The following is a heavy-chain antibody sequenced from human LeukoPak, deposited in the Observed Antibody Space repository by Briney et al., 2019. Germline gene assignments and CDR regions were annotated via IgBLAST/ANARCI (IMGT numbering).Heavy chain of an antibody. CDR1: GGSISSSSYY. CDR3: ARLEYYDFWSGYGGGAHVNWFDP. J-gene: IGHJ5*02. V-gene: IGHV4-39*01. CDR2: IYYSGST. D-gene: IGHD3-3*01. Sequence: SETLSLTCTVSGGSISSSSYYWGWIRQPPGKGLEWIGSIYYSGSTYYNPSLKSRVTISVDTSKNRFSLKLSSVTAADTAVYYCARLEYYDFWSGYGGGAHVNWFDPWGQGTLVTVSS.